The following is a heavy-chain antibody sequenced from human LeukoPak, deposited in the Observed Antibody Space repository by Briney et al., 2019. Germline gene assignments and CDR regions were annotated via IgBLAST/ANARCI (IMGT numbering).Heavy chain of an antibody. CDR3: AKDISNDDFWSGFYT. D-gene: IGHD3-3*01. Sequence: GGSLRLSCAASGFTFDDYAMHWVRQAPGKGLEWVSLISGDGGSTYYADSVKGRFTISRDNSKNSLYLQMNSLRTEDTALYYCAKDISNDDFWSGFYTWGQGTLVTVSS. CDR2: ISGDGGST. J-gene: IGHJ5*02. V-gene: IGHV3-43*02. CDR1: GFTFDDYA.